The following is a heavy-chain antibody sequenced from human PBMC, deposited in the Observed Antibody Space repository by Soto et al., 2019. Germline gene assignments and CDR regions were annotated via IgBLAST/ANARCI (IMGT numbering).Heavy chain of an antibody. CDR1: GGSVSSGSYY. J-gene: IGHJ6*02. CDR2: IYYSGST. Sequence: SETLSLTCTVSGGSVSSGSYYWSWIRQPPGKGLEWIGYIYYSGSTNYNPSLKSRVTISVDTSKNQFSLKLSSVTAADTAVYYCARDTHSGYSYGCSYYYGMDVWGQGTTVTVSS. D-gene: IGHD5-18*01. V-gene: IGHV4-61*01. CDR3: ARDTHSGYSYGCSYYYGMDV.